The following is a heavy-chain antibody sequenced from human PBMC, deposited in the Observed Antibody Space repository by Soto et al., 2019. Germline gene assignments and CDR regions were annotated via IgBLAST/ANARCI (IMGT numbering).Heavy chain of an antibody. J-gene: IGHJ4*02. Sequence: GGSLRLSCAASGFTFNNYGMHWVRQAPGKGLEWVAVISYDGSNAYYADSLKGRFTISRDNSKNTLYLQMNSLRAEDTALYYCAKDGNVHTSGCYAPSLDYWGQGTLVTVSS. CDR1: GFTFNNYG. V-gene: IGHV3-30*18. D-gene: IGHD6-19*01. CDR2: ISYDGSNA. CDR3: AKDGNVHTSGCYAPSLDY.